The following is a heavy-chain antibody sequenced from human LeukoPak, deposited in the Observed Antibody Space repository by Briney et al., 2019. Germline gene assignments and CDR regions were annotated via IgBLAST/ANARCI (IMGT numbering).Heavy chain of an antibody. CDR3: ARDDYGDYLNWFDP. D-gene: IGHD4-17*01. Sequence: GRSLRLSCAASGFTFSDYYMSWIRQAPGKGLEWVSYISSSGSTIYYADSVKGRFTISRDNAKNSLYLQMNSLRAEDTAVYYCARDDYGDYLNWFDPWGQGTLVTVSS. CDR1: GFTFSDYY. V-gene: IGHV3-11*01. CDR2: ISSSGSTI. J-gene: IGHJ5*02.